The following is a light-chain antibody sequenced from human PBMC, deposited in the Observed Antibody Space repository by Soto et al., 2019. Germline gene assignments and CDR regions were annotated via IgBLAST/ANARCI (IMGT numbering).Light chain of an antibody. CDR3: AAWEDSPNGPG. CDR2: ANN. CDR1: SSNIGSNA. J-gene: IGLJ2*01. V-gene: IGLV1-44*01. Sequence: QPVLTQPPSASGTPGQRVTMSCSGSSSNIGSNAVNWYQQLPGTAPKLLIYANNQRPSGVPDRFSGSKSGTSASLAISGLQSEDEADYYCAAWEDSPNGPGFGGGTKLTVL.